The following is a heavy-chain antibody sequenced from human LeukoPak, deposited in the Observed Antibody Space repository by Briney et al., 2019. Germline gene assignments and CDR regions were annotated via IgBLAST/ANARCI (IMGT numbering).Heavy chain of an antibody. D-gene: IGHD2-2*01. CDR3: ATRSYALFHH. J-gene: IGHJ4*02. Sequence: PGGSLRLSCVVSGLTFSRHWMSWVRQAPGKGLEWVGNIKQDGSDTYHADSVKGRFTISRDNAKNSLYLQMNTLRVEDTAVYYCATRSYALFHHWGQGTLVTVSS. CDR1: GLTFSRHW. CDR2: IKQDGSDT. V-gene: IGHV3-7*03.